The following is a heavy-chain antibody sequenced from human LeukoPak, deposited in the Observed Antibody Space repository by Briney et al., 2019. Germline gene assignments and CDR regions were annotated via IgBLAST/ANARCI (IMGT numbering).Heavy chain of an antibody. CDR2: ISSSSTI. Sequence: PGGSLRLSCAASGFTFSSYSMNWVRQAPGKGLEWVSYISSSSTIYYADSVKGRFTISRDNAKNSLYLQMNSLRAEDTAVYYCGMATVTTWGSDYWGQGTLVTVSS. J-gene: IGHJ4*02. D-gene: IGHD4-17*01. CDR3: GMATVTTWGSDY. CDR1: GFTFSSYS. V-gene: IGHV3-48*01.